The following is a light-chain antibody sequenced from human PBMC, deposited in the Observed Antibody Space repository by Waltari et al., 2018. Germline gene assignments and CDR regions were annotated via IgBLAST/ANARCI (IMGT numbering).Light chain of an antibody. CDR1: QVISNY. V-gene: IGKV1-8*01. CDR2: DAS. CDR3: QQYYGYPLT. J-gene: IGKJ3*01. Sequence: AIQITPSPSSLSASTGAKVTITCRASQVISNYLAWYQQKPGKAPTHLIYDASTLQRVVPSRFSGSGSGTDFTLTISCLQSEDFATFYCQQYYGYPLTFGPGTKVDVK.